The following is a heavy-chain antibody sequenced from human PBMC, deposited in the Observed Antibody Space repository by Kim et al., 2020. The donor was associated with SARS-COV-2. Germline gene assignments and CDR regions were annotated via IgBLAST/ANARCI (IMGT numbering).Heavy chain of an antibody. J-gene: IGHJ4*02. CDR3: ASNSGRN. Sequence: GGSLRLSCAASGFTLSDYYMSWIRQAPGRGLEWVSYISSSRTHTNYADSVKGRFTISRDNAKNSLYLQMNGLRVEDTAVYYCASNSGRNWGQGTLVTVAS. D-gene: IGHD3-10*01. CDR1: GFTLSDYY. V-gene: IGHV3-11*03. CDR2: ISSSRTHT.